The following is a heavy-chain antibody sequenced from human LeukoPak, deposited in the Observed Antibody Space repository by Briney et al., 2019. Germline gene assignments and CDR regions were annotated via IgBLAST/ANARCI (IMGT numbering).Heavy chain of an antibody. CDR3: AREIGGWYYYYYYMDV. J-gene: IGHJ6*03. CDR1: GGSFSGYY. CDR2: INHSGST. Sequence: SETLSLTCAVYGGSFSGYYWSWIRQPPGKGLEWIGEINHSGSTNYNPSLKSRVTISVDTSKNQFSLKLSSVTAADTAVYYCAREIGGWYYYYYYMDVWGKGTTVTISS. D-gene: IGHD6-19*01. V-gene: IGHV4-34*01.